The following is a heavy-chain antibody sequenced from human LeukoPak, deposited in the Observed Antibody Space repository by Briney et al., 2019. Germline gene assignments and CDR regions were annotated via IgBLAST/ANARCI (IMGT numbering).Heavy chain of an antibody. D-gene: IGHD6-13*01. CDR3: VKDLYKGDSSSWYYFDY. V-gene: IGHV3-64D*06. CDR2: ISGNGGST. Sequence: GGSLRLSCSASGFIISNYAMHCVRQAPGKGLEYVSAISGNGGSTYYADSVKGRFTISRDNSKNTLYLQMSSLRAEDTAIYHCVKDLYKGDSSSWYYFDYWGQGTLVTVSS. CDR1: GFIISNYA. J-gene: IGHJ4*02.